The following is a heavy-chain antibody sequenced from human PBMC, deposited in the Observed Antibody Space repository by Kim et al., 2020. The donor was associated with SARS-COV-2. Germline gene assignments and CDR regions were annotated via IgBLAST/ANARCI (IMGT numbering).Heavy chain of an antibody. CDR1: GGSISSSSYY. D-gene: IGHD3-9*01. CDR3: ARHVRGLYFGRWFDP. Sequence: SETLSLTCTVSGGSISSSSYYWGWIRQPPGKGLEWIGSIYYSGSTYYNPSLKSRVTISVDTSKNQFSLKLSSVTAADTAVYYCARHVRGLYFGRWFDPWGQGTLVTVSS. J-gene: IGHJ5*02. CDR2: IYYSGST. V-gene: IGHV4-39*01.